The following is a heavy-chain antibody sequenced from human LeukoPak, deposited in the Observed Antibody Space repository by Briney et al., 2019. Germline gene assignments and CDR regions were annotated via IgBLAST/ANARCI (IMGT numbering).Heavy chain of an antibody. D-gene: IGHD6-13*01. J-gene: IGHJ4*02. V-gene: IGHV4-34*01. Sequence: SETLSLTCAVYGGSFSGYHWSWIRQPPGKGLEWIGEINHSGSTNYNPSLKSRVTISVDTSKNQFSLKLSSVTAADTAVYYCARGSNSSSWFDYWGQGTLVTVSS. CDR2: INHSGST. CDR1: GGSFSGYH. CDR3: ARGSNSSSWFDY.